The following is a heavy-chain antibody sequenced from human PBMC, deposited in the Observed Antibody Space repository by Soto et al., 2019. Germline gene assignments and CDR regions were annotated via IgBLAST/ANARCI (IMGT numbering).Heavy chain of an antibody. CDR2: IYYSGST. CDR3: ARQWCDGGNCSAFDF. CDR1: GGSISSTSYS. J-gene: IGHJ3*01. V-gene: IGHV4-39*01. D-gene: IGHD2-15*01. Sequence: QLQLQESGPGLVKPSETLSLTCTVSGGSISSTSYSWGWIRQPPGKGLEWIGGIYYSGSTYYNPSLKRRITIAVDTSKNQVSLKLSSVTAADTAVYSCARQWCDGGNCSAFDFWGQGTMVTVSS.